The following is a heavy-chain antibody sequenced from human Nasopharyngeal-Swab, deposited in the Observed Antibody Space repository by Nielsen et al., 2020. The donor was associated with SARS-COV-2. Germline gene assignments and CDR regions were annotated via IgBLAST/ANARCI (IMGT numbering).Heavy chain of an antibody. CDR2: INHSGRT. D-gene: IGHD3-9*01. CDR3: ARGGTLLRYFPRNWFDP. V-gene: IGHV4-34*01. J-gene: IGHJ5*02. Sequence: WIRQPPGEGLEWSGEINHSGRTNYNPSLKSRVTISVDTSKNQFSLKLSSVTAADTAVYYCARGGTLLRYFPRNWFDPWGQGTLVTVSS.